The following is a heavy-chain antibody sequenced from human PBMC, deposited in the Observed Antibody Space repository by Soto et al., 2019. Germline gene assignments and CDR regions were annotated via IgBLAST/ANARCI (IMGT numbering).Heavy chain of an antibody. J-gene: IGHJ4*02. CDR3: ASLYYYDSSGYPPLDY. Sequence: SETLSLTCAVYGGSFSGYYWSWIRQPPGKGLEWIGEINHSGSTNYNPSLKSRVTISVDTSKNQFSLKLSSVTAADTAVYYSASLYYYDSSGYPPLDYWGQGTLVTVSS. D-gene: IGHD3-22*01. V-gene: IGHV4-34*01. CDR2: INHSGST. CDR1: GGSFSGYY.